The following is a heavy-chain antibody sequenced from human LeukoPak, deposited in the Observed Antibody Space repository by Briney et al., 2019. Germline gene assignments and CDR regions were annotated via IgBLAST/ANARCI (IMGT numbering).Heavy chain of an antibody. CDR1: GFTFSDYH. CDR3: ANSHY. CDR2: ISSTGNTI. Sequence: GGSLRLFCAASGFTFSDYHMRWIRQAPWKGLEWLSHISSTGNTIYYADSVKGRFTISRDNAKNSLYLQMNRLRAEDTAVYYCANSHYWGQGTLVTVSS. V-gene: IGHV3-11*01. J-gene: IGHJ4*02.